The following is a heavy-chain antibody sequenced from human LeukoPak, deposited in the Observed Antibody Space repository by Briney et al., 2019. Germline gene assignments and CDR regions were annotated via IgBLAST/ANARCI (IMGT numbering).Heavy chain of an antibody. Sequence: ASVKVSCKASGYTFTSYAMHWVRQAPGQGLEWMGWITPSGGTNYPQKFQGRVAITRNTSITTAYMDLSRLTSDDTAVYYCARDRYGDGFAHFDYWGQGALVTVSS. CDR3: ARDRYGDGFAHFDY. CDR1: GYTFTSYA. CDR2: ITPSGGT. J-gene: IGHJ4*02. D-gene: IGHD5-24*01. V-gene: IGHV1-2*02.